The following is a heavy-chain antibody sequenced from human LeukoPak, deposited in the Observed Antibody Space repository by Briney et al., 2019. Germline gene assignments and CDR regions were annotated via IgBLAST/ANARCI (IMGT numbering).Heavy chain of an antibody. CDR1: GFTFSSYA. J-gene: IGHJ4*02. V-gene: IGHV3-23*01. Sequence: GGSLRLSCAASGFTFSSYAMSWVRQAPGKGLEWFSAITSGGGDTYHADTVKGRITISRDNSRNTLYLQMNSLQVEDTAVYYCAKGSSSSRPYYFDFWGQGTLVTVSS. D-gene: IGHD6-6*01. CDR3: AKGSSSSRPYYFDF. CDR2: ITSGGGDT.